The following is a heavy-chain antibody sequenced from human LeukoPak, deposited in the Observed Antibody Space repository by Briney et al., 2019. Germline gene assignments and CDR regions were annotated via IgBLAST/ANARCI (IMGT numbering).Heavy chain of an antibody. CDR1: GYIFTGYY. V-gene: IGHV1-2*02. CDR3: ARSTTVTPKIFDY. D-gene: IGHD4-17*01. Sequence: ASVKVSCKASGYIFTGYYMHWVRQAPGQGLEWMGWINPNSGGTNYAQKFQGRVTMTRDTSISTAYMELSRLRSDDTAVYYCARSTTVTPKIFDYWGQGTLVTVSS. CDR2: INPNSGGT. J-gene: IGHJ4*02.